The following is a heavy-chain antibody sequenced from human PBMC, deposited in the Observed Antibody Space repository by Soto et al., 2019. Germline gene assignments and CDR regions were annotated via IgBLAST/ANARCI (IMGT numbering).Heavy chain of an antibody. CDR3: ARRRQLGSSCWYWFDP. D-gene: IGHD6-19*01. CDR1: GGSFSTYY. CDR2: IDYSGGT. J-gene: IGHJ5*02. V-gene: IGHV4-59*08. Sequence: QVQLQESGPGLVKPSETLSLTCTVSGGSFSTYYWSWIRQPPGKGLEWIGHIDYSGGTNYNSSLKSRVTISIAPSKTPFSLKLSSVTAADTAVYYCARRRQLGSSCWYWFDPWGQGTLVTVSA.